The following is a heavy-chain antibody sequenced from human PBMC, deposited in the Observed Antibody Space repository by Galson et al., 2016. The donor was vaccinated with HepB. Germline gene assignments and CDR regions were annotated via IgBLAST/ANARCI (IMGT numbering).Heavy chain of an antibody. CDR1: GGSISSGGYS. V-gene: IGHV4-31*03. CDR3: ARGALYSSSWTYWYFDL. J-gene: IGHJ2*01. D-gene: IGHD6-13*01. Sequence: TLSLTCTVSGGSISSGGYSWSWIRQHPGEGLEWIGYIYYSGNTYYNPSLRSRVTISVDTSKNQFSLKLTSVTAADTAVYYCARGALYSSSWTYWYFDLWGRGTLVTVSS. CDR2: IYYSGNT.